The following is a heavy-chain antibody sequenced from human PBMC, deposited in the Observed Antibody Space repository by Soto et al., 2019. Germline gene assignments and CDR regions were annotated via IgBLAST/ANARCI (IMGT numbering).Heavy chain of an antibody. Sequence: ASVKVSCKASGGTFSSYAISWVRQAPGQGLEWMGGIIPIFGTANYAQKFQGRVTITADESTSTAYMELSSLRSEDTAVYYCARSISDRDYDFWSGYKQTNSYYYYYGMDFSGQGTTVTVSS. CDR1: GGTFSSYA. D-gene: IGHD3-3*01. CDR2: IIPIFGTA. V-gene: IGHV1-69*13. CDR3: ARSISDRDYDFWSGYKQTNSYYYYYGMDF. J-gene: IGHJ6*02.